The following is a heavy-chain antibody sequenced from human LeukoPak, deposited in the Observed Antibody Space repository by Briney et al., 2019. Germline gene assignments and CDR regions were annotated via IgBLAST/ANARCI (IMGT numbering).Heavy chain of an antibody. J-gene: IGHJ4*02. V-gene: IGHV3-48*04. CDR3: ARDSGAMVRGTFDY. Sequence: PGGSLRLSCAASGFTFSSYSMNWVRQAPGKGLEWVSYISSSGSTIYYADSVKGRFTISRDNAKNSLYLQMNSLRAEDTAVYYCARDSGAMVRGTFDYWGQGTLVTVSS. CDR1: GFTFSSYS. D-gene: IGHD3-10*01. CDR2: ISSSGSTI.